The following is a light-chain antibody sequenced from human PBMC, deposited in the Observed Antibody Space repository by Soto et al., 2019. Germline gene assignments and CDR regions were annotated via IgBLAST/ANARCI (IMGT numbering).Light chain of an antibody. CDR2: AAS. CDR1: QGIRHD. Sequence: DIQMTQSPSSLSASIGDRVTITCRASQGIRHDLGWYQQKPGKAPKRLIYAASRLQSGLPSRFSGSRSGTKFTPTSSNQHHEDFETYSCLQHITYPPTFGLAIKLEI. V-gene: IGKV1-17*02. CDR3: LQHITYPPT. J-gene: IGKJ1*01.